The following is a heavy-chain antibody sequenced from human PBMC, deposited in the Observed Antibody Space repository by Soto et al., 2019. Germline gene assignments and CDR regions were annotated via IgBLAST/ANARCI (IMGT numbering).Heavy chain of an antibody. CDR1: GGSISSGGYY. CDR3: ARDLDSGYDSPFGY. Sequence: SETLSLTCTVSGGSISSGGYYWSWIRQHPGKGLEWIGYIYYSGSTYYNPSLKSRVTISVDTSKNQFSLKLSSVTAADTAVYYCARDLDSGYDSPFGYWGQGTLVTVSS. CDR2: IYYSGST. D-gene: IGHD5-12*01. V-gene: IGHV4-31*03. J-gene: IGHJ4*02.